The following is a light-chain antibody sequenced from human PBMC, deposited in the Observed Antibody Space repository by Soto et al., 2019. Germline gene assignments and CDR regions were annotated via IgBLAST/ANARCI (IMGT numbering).Light chain of an antibody. CDR2: EVS. CDR1: SSDVGGYNY. J-gene: IGLJ1*01. CDR3: SSYISSSSPYV. Sequence: QSFLTQPASVSVSPGQSITISCTGTSSDVGGYNYVSWYQQHPGKAPKLLIYEVSNRPSGASNRFSGSKSGNTASLTISGLQAEDEADYYCSSYISSSSPYVFGTGTKVTVL. V-gene: IGLV2-14*01.